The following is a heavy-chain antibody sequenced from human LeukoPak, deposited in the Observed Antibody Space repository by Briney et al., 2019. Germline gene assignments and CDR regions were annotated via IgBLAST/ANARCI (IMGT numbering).Heavy chain of an antibody. V-gene: IGHV1-46*01. D-gene: IGHD2-21*02. CDR1: GYTFTSYY. J-gene: IGHJ4*02. CDR3: ARDPVYCGGDCSPFDY. Sequence: ASVKVSCKASGYTFTSYYMHWVRQAPGQGLEWMGIINPSGGSTSYAQKFQGRVTTTRDTSTSTVYMELSSLRSEDTAVYYCARDPVYCGGDCSPFDYWGQGTLVTVSS. CDR2: INPSGGST.